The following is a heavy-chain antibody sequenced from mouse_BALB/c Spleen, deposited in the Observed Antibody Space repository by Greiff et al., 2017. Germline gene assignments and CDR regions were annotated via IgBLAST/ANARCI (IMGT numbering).Heavy chain of an antibody. CDR1: GYTFTSYW. J-gene: IGHJ4*01. CDR2: IYPGDGDT. CDR3: AREYGNLYYAMDY. V-gene: IGHV1-87*01. D-gene: IGHD2-10*02. Sequence: QVQLKQSGAELARPGASVKLSCKASGYTFTSYWMQWVKQRPGQGLEWIGAIYPGDGDTRYTQKFKGKATLTADKSSSTAYMQLSSLASEDSAVYYCAREYGNLYYAMDYWGQGTSVTVSS.